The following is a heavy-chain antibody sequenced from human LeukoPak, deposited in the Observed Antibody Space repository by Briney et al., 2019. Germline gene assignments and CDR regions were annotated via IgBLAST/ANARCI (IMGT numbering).Heavy chain of an antibody. J-gene: IGHJ6*04. V-gene: IGHV4-61*02. CDR1: GGSISTATYY. Sequence: PSETLSLTCTVSGGSISTATYYWSWIRQPAGTGLEWIVRVSSSGRSNYNPSLKGRVTILIDKAMNQFSLKVTSVTAADTAIYFCARDPMVRYSSEGYMDVWGKGTTVTISS. D-gene: IGHD2-15*01. CDR2: VSSSGRS. CDR3: ARDPMVRYSSEGYMDV.